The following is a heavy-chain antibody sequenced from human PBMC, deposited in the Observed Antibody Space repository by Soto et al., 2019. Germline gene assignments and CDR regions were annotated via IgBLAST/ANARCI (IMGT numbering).Heavy chain of an antibody. V-gene: IGHV1-69*13. CDR1: GGTFSSYA. CDR2: IIPIFGTA. CDR3: ARYNWNDGPFDY. J-gene: IGHJ4*02. D-gene: IGHD1-1*01. Sequence: ASVKVSCKASGGTFSSYAISWVRQAPGQGLEWMGGIIPIFGTANYAQKFQGRVTITADESTSTAYMELSSLRSEDTAVYYCARYNWNDGPFDYWGQGTLVTVSS.